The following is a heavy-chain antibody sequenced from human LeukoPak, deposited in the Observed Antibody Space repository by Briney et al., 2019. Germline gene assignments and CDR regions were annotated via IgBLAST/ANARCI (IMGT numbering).Heavy chain of an antibody. V-gene: IGHV4-34*01. CDR3: AREISVVVPAAISGAFDI. J-gene: IGHJ3*02. CDR2: INHSGST. Sequence: PSETLSLTCAVYGGSFSGYYWSWIRQPPGKGLEWIGEINHSGSTNYNPSLKSRVTISVDTSKNQFSLKLSSVTAADTAVYYCAREISVVVPAAISGAFDIWGQGTMVTVSS. D-gene: IGHD2-2*02. CDR1: GGSFSGYY.